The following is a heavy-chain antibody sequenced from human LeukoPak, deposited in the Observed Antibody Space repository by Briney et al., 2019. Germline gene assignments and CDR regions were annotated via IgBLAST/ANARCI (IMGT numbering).Heavy chain of an antibody. CDR3: AREQSIPLGNLSLQ. J-gene: IGHJ4*02. CDR2: IRFDGSNK. V-gene: IGHV3-30*02. CDR1: GFTFNRYG. D-gene: IGHD3-16*02. Sequence: PGGSLRLSCAASGFTFNRYGMHWVRQAPGKGLEWVAFIRFDGSNKCYADSVKGRFTISRDNSKNTLDLQMNSLRAEDTAVYYCAREQSIPLGNLSLQWGQGTLVTVSS.